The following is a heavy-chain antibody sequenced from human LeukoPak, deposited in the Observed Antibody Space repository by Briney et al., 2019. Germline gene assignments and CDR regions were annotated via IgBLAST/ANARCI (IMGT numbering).Heavy chain of an antibody. J-gene: IGHJ4*02. Sequence: SGPTLVNPTQTLTLTCTFSGFSLSTSGVGVGWIRQPPGKALEWLALIYWNDDKRYSPSLKSRLTITKDTPKNQVVLTMTNIDPVDTATYYCAQRYYYDSSGYYPFDYWGQGTLVTVSS. CDR3: AQRYYYDSSGYYPFDY. CDR2: IYWNDDK. V-gene: IGHV2-5*01. D-gene: IGHD3-22*01. CDR1: GFSLSTSGVG.